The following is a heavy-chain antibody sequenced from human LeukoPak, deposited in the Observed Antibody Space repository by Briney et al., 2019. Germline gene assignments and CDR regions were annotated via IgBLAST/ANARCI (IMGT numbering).Heavy chain of an antibody. CDR1: GFTFDDYD. V-gene: IGHV3-20*04. Sequence: PGGSLRLSCAASGFTFDDYDMSWVRQVPGKGLEWVCGLNWNGVSTGYADSVKGRFTISRDNAKNSLYLQMNSLRAEDTALYYCARQPGATAPLAAFDIWGQGTMVTVSS. CDR2: LNWNGVST. J-gene: IGHJ3*02. D-gene: IGHD5-12*01. CDR3: ARQPGATAPLAAFDI.